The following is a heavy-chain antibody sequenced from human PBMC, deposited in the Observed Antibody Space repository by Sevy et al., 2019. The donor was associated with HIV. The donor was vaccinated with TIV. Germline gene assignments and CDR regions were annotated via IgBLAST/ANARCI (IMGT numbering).Heavy chain of an antibody. CDR1: GFIFGDFA. CDR2: IRSKAYGGTT. CDR3: TRGGAYSSGWSYFDY. J-gene: IGHJ4*02. V-gene: IGHV3-49*03. D-gene: IGHD6-19*01. Sequence: GGSLRLSCTASGFIFGDFAMSWFRQAQGKGLEWVGFIRSKAYGGTTEYAASVRGRFTISRDDSKRIADLQMNSLKTEDTAVYYCTRGGAYSSGWSYFDYWGQGTLVTVSS.